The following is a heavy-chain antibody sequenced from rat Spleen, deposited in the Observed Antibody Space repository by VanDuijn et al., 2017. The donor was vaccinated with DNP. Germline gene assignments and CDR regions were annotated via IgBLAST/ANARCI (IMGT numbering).Heavy chain of an antibody. CDR1: GYSITSNY. Sequence: EVQLQESGSGLVKPSQSLSLTCSVIGYSITSNYWGWIRKFPGNKMEYIGHISYSGSTNYNPALKSRLSITRDTSKNHFFLHLNSVTTEDTATYYCARWTRYFDYWGQVVMVTVSS. J-gene: IGHJ2*01. CDR3: ARWTRYFDY. D-gene: IGHD1-7*01. CDR2: ISYSGST. V-gene: IGHV3-1*01.